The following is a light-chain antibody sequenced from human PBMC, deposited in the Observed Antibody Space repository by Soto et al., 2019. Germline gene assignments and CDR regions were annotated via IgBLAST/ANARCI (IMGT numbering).Light chain of an antibody. CDR1: QSVSSSY. CDR3: QQYGSSPRT. V-gene: IGKV3-20*01. J-gene: IGKJ1*01. CDR2: GVS. Sequence: EIVLTQSPGTLSLSPGERATLSCRASQSVSSSYLAWYQQKPGQAPRILIYGVSDRATGIPDRFSGSGSGTDFTLPISRLEPEDFAVYYCQQYGSSPRTFGQGTKVEIK.